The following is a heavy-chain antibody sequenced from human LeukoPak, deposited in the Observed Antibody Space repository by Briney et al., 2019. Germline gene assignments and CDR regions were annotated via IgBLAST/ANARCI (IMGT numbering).Heavy chain of an antibody. Sequence: SQTLSLTCTISGGSITSGGYYWSRIRQHPGRGLEWIGYLSYIGSAYYSPSLKSRVTISPDRSKNQFSLKLSSVTAADTAVYFCARGVRRVTSYHFDYWGQGTLVTVPS. D-gene: IGHD3-10*01. J-gene: IGHJ4*02. CDR1: GGSITSGGYY. V-gene: IGHV4-31*03. CDR2: LSYIGSA. CDR3: ARGVRRVTSYHFDY.